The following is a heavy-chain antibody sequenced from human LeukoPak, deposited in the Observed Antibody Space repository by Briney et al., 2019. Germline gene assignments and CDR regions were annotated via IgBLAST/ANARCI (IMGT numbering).Heavy chain of an antibody. J-gene: IGHJ3*02. D-gene: IGHD3-9*01. Sequence: SETLSLTCTVSGGSISSYYWSWIRQPAGKRLEWIGRIYTSGSTNYNPSLKSRVTMSVDTSKNQFSLKLSSVTAADTAVYYCARDPRDYDILTGYFSPSAFDIWGQGTMVTVSS. CDR3: ARDPRDYDILTGYFSPSAFDI. V-gene: IGHV4-4*07. CDR1: GGSISSYY. CDR2: IYTSGST.